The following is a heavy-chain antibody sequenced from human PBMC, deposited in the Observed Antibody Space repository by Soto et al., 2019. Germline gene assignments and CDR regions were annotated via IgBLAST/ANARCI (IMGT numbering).Heavy chain of an antibody. V-gene: IGHV3-15*07. Sequence: CAASGFTFSNAWMNWVRQAPGKGLEWVGRIKSNADGGTTDYAAPVKGRFTISRDDSKNTLSLQMNGLKTEDTAVYYCNTVDTGIRPDYWGQGTLVTVSS. CDR3: NTVDTGIRPDY. CDR1: GFTFSNAW. CDR2: IKSNADGGTT. D-gene: IGHD6-6*01. J-gene: IGHJ4*02.